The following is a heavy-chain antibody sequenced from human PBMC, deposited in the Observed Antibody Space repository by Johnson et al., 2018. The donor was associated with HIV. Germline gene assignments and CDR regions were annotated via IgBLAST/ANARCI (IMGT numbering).Heavy chain of an antibody. CDR2: ISSGGNNI. CDR3: ARLCSGCADAFDI. D-gene: IGHD3-10*02. CDR1: GFTFSDHY. V-gene: IGHV3-11*04. J-gene: IGHJ3*02. Sequence: QVQLVESGGGVVQPGRSMKLSCAASGFTFSDHYMGWIRQAPGKGLEWASYISSGGNNIYYTDSVKGRFTVSRDNAKNSVYPQMNSLRAEDQAVYYCARLCSGCADAFDIWGQGTMVTVSS.